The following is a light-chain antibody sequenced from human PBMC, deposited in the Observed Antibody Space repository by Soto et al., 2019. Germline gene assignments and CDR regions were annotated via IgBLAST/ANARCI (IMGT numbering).Light chain of an antibody. CDR3: QTWGSGIVV. Sequence: QPVLTQSPSASASLGASVKLTCTLSSGHSNYAIAWHQQQSEKGPRYLMKLNSDGSHSKGDGIPDRVSGSSSGAERYLTIPSLQSEDEADYYCQTWGSGIVVFGGGTKLTVL. CDR2: LNSDGSH. J-gene: IGLJ2*01. CDR1: SGHSNYA. V-gene: IGLV4-69*01.